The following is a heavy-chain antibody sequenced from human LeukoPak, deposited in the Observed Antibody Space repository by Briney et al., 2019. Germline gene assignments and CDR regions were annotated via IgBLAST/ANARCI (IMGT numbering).Heavy chain of an antibody. V-gene: IGHV3-7*01. D-gene: IGHD6-13*01. CDR1: GFTFSSYW. CDR3: AKVGSSSWYMDH. J-gene: IGHJ4*02. Sequence: GGSLRLSCAASGFTFSSYWMSWVRQAPGKGLEWVANLKQDGSEKFYVDSVKGRFTISRDNAKNSLYLQMNSLRAEDTAVYYCAKVGSSSWYMDHWGQGTLVTVSS. CDR2: LKQDGSEK.